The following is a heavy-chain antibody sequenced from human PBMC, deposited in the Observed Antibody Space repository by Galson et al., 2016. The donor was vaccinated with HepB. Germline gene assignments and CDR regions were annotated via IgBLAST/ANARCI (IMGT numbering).Heavy chain of an antibody. CDR2: ISLSSSYI. CDR3: LRDKEDSSGYFGY. Sequence: SLRLSCAASGFTFSKYSMNWVRQAPGMRLEWVSSISLSSSYIYYADSVQGRFPISRDNAKNSLYLQMNSLRAEDTAVYYCLRDKEDSSGYFGYWGQGTLVTVAS. D-gene: IGHD3-22*01. J-gene: IGHJ4*02. CDR1: GFTFSKYS. V-gene: IGHV3-21*01.